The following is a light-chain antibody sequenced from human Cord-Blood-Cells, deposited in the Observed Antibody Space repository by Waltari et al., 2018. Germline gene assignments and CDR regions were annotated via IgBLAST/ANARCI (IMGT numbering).Light chain of an antibody. CDR1: QGSSSA. CDR2: DAS. V-gene: IGKV1-13*02. J-gene: IGKJ4*01. Sequence: AIQLTQPPSSLSASAGDRVTLTCRSSQGSSSALAWYQQKPRKAPKLLIYDASSLESGVPSRFSGSGSGTDFTLTISSLQPKDFATYYCQQFNSYPPVTFGGGTKVEIK. CDR3: QQFNSYPPVT.